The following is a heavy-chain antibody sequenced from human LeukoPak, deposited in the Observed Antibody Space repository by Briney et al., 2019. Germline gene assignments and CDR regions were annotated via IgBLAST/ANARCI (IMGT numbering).Heavy chain of an antibody. CDR3: AKVSQGYCSSTSCYRPTDFDY. J-gene: IGHJ4*02. V-gene: IGHV1-18*01. CDR2: ISAYNGNT. CDR1: GYTFTSYG. D-gene: IGHD2-2*01. Sequence: GASVKVSCKASGYTFTSYGISWVRQAPGQGLEWMGWISAYNGNTNYAQKLQGRVTMTTDTSTSTAYMELRSLRSDDTAVYYCAKVSQGYCSSTSCYRPTDFDYWGQGTLVTVSS.